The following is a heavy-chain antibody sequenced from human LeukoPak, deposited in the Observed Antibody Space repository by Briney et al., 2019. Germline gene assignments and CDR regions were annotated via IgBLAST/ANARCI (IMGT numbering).Heavy chain of an antibody. J-gene: IGHJ5*02. Sequence: PSETLSLTCTVSGVSISSYYWSWIRQPPGKGLEWIGYIYYSGSTNYNASLKSRVTIAVDTPKNRHSQKLSSEAAAETAVYYRARSGGGSGSYYNENWFDPWGQGTLVTVSS. V-gene: IGHV4-59*01. CDR3: ARSGGGSGSYYNENWFDP. CDR1: GVSISSYY. CDR2: IYYSGST. D-gene: IGHD3-10*01.